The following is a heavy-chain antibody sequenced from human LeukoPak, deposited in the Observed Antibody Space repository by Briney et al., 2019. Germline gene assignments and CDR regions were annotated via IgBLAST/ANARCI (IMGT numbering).Heavy chain of an antibody. CDR2: IYYSGST. CDR1: GGSISSYY. CDR3: ATTYYDILTGYLWFDP. V-gene: IGHV4-59*01. J-gene: IGHJ5*02. D-gene: IGHD3-9*01. Sequence: SETLSLTCTVSGGSISSYYWSWIRQPPGKGLEWIGYIYYSGSTNYNPSLKSRVTISVDTSKNQFSLKLSSVTAADTAVYYCATTYYDILTGYLWFDPWGQGTLVTVSS.